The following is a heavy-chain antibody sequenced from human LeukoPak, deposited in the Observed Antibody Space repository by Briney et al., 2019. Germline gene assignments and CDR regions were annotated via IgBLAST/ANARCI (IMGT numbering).Heavy chain of an antibody. CDR2: LYHSDSV. CDR1: GYSVNNGYY. CDR3: ARQHDSYFYYYVDV. V-gene: IGHV4-38-2*01. Sequence: KTSETLSLTCAVSGYSVNNGYYWVWIRQPPGKGLEWIGSLYHSDSVYYNTALQSRVSMSVDTSKTQFSLKLSFVTAADTAVYYCARQHDSYFYYYVDVWGSGTTVTVSS. J-gene: IGHJ6*03.